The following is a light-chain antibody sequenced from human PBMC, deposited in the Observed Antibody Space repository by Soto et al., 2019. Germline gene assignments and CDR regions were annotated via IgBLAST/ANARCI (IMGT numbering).Light chain of an antibody. J-gene: IGKJ1*01. CDR1: QSISRR. CDR2: AAS. Sequence: DIQMTHSPSTLSASVGDRVIITCRASQSISRRLAWYQQKPGKAPKLLIYAASTLQSGVPSRFRGSGSGTSFILTITSLQPEDVATYYCQKYNKAPWIFGQGTKVDI. CDR3: QKYNKAPWI. V-gene: IGKV1-27*01.